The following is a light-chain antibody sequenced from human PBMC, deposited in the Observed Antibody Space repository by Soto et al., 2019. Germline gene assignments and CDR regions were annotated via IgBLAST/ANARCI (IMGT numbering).Light chain of an antibody. CDR3: QTWDTGDRVV. CDR1: SGHRSDA. J-gene: IGLJ2*01. CDR2: LSSDGSH. V-gene: IGLV4-69*01. Sequence: QLVLTQSPSASASLGASVKLTCTLSSGHRSDAIAWHQQQPEKGPRYLMKLSSDGSHSKGDGIPDRFSGSSSGAERYLTISSLQSEDEADYYCQTWDTGDRVVFVGGTKLTVL.